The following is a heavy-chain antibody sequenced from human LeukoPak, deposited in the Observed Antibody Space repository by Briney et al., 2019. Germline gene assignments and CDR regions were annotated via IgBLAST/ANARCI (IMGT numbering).Heavy chain of an antibody. Sequence: GGSLRLSCAASGFTFRSYWMRWVRQAPGKGLEWVANIKQDGSEKNYVDSVKGRFTISRDNAKNSLYLQMNSLRAEDTAVYYCASGLELDYWGQGALVTVSS. CDR3: ASGLELDY. V-gene: IGHV3-7*03. J-gene: IGHJ4*02. CDR2: IKQDGSEK. CDR1: GFTFRSYW.